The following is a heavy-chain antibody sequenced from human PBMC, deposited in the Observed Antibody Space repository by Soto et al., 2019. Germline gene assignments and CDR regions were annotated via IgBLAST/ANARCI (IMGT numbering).Heavy chain of an antibody. CDR3: TTASQWLPPYS. Sequence: GGSLRLSCAASGFPFTKAWMTLVRQTPGKGLEWVGRIRSRADGGTTDYAASVKDRFIISRDDSNDTLYLHMNRLKTDDTAVYYCTTASQWLPPYSWGQGAWVTV. D-gene: IGHD6-19*01. J-gene: IGHJ4*02. V-gene: IGHV3-15*01. CDR2: IRSRADGGTT. CDR1: GFPFTKAW.